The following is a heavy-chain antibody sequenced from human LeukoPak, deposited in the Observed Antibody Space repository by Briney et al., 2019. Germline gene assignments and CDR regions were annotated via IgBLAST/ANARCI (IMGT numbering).Heavy chain of an antibody. V-gene: IGHV3-30*18. Sequence: GRSLRLSCAASGFTFSSYGMHWVRQAPGKGLEWVAVISYDGSNKYYADSEKGRFTISRDNSKNTLYLQMNSLRAEDTAVYYCAKDAYYYDSSGAFDIWGQGTMVTVSS. CDR1: GFTFSSYG. D-gene: IGHD3-22*01. CDR2: ISYDGSNK. J-gene: IGHJ3*02. CDR3: AKDAYYYDSSGAFDI.